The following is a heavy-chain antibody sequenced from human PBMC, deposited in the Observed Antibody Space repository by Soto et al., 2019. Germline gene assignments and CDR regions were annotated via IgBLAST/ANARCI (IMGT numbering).Heavy chain of an antibody. V-gene: IGHV4-61*01. CDR2: IYYSGST. J-gene: IGHJ5*02. Sequence: PSETLSLTCTVSVGSISSSSYYWSWIRQHPGKGLEWIGYIYYSGSTNYNPSLKSRVTISVDTSKNQFSLKLSSVTAADTAVYYCARGVGPYDFWSGGYPYNWFDPWGQGTLVTVSS. CDR3: ARGVGPYDFWSGGYPYNWFDP. CDR1: VGSISSSSYY. D-gene: IGHD3-3*01.